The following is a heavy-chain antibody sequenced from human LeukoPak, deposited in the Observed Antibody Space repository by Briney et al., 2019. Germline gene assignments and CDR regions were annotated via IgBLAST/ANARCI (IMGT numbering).Heavy chain of an antibody. CDR2: IRSKANNYAT. CDR3: TRHSHDSSAGWFDP. J-gene: IGHJ5*02. CDR1: GFTFSGSA. Sequence: PGGSLRLSCAASGFTFSGSAIHWVRQASGKGLEWVGRIRSKANNYATAYAASMKGRLTISRDDSKNMAYLQMNSLKTEDTAVYYCTRHSHDSSAGWFDPWGQGTLVTVSS. D-gene: IGHD3-22*01. V-gene: IGHV3-73*01.